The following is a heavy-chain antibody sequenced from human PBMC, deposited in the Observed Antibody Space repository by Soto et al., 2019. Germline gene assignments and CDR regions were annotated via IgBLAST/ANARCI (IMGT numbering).Heavy chain of an antibody. J-gene: IGHJ6*02. D-gene: IGHD2-2*01. V-gene: IGHV1-18*01. CDR2: ISAYNGNT. CDR1: GYTFTSHG. Sequence: ASVKVSCKASGYTFTSHGISWVRQAPGQGLEWMGWISAYNGNTNYAQKLQGRVTMTTDTSTSTAYMELRSLRSDDTAVYYCAVGYCSSTSCYPDTYYYYGMDVWGQGTTVTVSS. CDR3: AVGYCSSTSCYPDTYYYYGMDV.